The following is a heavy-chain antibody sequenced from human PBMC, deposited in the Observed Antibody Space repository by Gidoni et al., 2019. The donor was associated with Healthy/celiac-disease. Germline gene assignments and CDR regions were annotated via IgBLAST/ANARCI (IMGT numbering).Heavy chain of an antibody. CDR1: GFTFSSYA. J-gene: IGHJ6*02. D-gene: IGHD6-13*01. V-gene: IGHV3-30*01. CDR2: ISYDGSNK. Sequence: QVQLVESGGGVVQPGRSLRLSCAASGFTFSSYAMHWVRQAPGKGLEWVAVISYDGSNKYYADSVKGRFTISRDNSKNTLYLQMNSLRAEDTAVYYCARNHLRVSSWAPQSYYYYYGMDVWGQGTTVTVSS. CDR3: ARNHLRVSSWAPQSYYYYYGMDV.